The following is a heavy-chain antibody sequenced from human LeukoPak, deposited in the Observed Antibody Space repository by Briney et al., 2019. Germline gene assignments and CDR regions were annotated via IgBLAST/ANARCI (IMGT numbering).Heavy chain of an antibody. CDR2: ISSSGSTI. J-gene: IGHJ6*03. D-gene: IGHD3-3*01. Sequence: GGPLRLSCAASGFTFSTYSMNWVRRAPGRGLEWLSYISSSGSTIYYADSVKGRFTISRDNAKNSLYLQMNSLRAEDTAVYYCARDVLRFLYYMDVWGKGTTVTVSS. CDR3: ARDVLRFLYYMDV. V-gene: IGHV3-48*04. CDR1: GFTFSTYS.